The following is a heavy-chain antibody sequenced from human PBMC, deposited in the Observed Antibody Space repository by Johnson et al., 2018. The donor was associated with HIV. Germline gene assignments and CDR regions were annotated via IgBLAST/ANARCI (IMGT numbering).Heavy chain of an antibody. V-gene: IGHV3-20*04. CDR2: IAWNGATT. D-gene: IGHD3-22*01. J-gene: IGHJ3*02. Sequence: VQLVESGGGVVRPGESLRLSCAASGFTFDEHGMSWVRQAPGKGLEWVSGIAWNGATTGYADSVKGRFTISRDNVKKSLYLQMNSLRAEDTAVYYCASQMIALDAFDIWGQGTMVTVSS. CDR1: GFTFDEHG. CDR3: ASQMIALDAFDI.